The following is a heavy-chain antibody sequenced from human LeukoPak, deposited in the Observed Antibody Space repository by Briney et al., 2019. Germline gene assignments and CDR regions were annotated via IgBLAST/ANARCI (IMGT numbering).Heavy chain of an antibody. Sequence: GESLKISCKGSGYSFTSYWIGWVRQMPGKGLEWMGIIYPGDSDTRYSPSFQGRVTISADKSISTAYLQWSSLKASDTAMYYCARRGGNYYDSSGYYYAFDIWGQGTMVTVSS. J-gene: IGHJ3*02. CDR2: IYPGDSDT. V-gene: IGHV5-51*01. CDR3: ARRGGNYYDSSGYYYAFDI. CDR1: GYSFTSYW. D-gene: IGHD3-22*01.